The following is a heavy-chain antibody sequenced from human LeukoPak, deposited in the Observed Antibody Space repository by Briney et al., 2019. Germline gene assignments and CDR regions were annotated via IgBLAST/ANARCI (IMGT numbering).Heavy chain of an antibody. CDR1: GFTFDIYA. J-gene: IGHJ4*02. Sequence: GSLRLSCAASGFTFDIYAMGWVRQAPGKGLEWVSVISRNGDATHYADSVKGRFTISRDNSKKTLYLQMDSLRADDTAIYYCANGSPSFDYWGPGTLVTVSS. V-gene: IGHV3-23*01. CDR2: ISRNGDAT. CDR3: ANGSPSFDY.